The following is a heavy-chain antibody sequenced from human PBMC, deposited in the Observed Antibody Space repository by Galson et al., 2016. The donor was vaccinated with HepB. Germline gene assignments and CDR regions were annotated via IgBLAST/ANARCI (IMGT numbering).Heavy chain of an antibody. CDR1: GFTFRSYA. CDR2: ISASGVTT. CDR3: AKDRRDYGLGV. V-gene: IGHV3-23*01. J-gene: IGHJ6*02. Sequence: SLRLSCAASGFTFRSYAMSWVRQPPGKGLEWVSTISASGVTTYSADPVKGRFTISRDNSKNALYLQVNSLRAEDTAIYYCAKDRRDYGLGVWGHGTTVTVSS.